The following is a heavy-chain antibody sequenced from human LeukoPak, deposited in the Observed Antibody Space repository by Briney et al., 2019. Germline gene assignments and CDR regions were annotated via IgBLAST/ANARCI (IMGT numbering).Heavy chain of an antibody. V-gene: IGHV3-23*01. CDR3: AKDRVDGSGSQFDS. CDR2: ITGSGALT. J-gene: IGHJ4*02. Sequence: GGSLRLSRAASGFTLSNYAMTWVRQAPGKGLEWVSSITGSGALTYYADSVKGRFTISKDNAMDTLFLQMNSLRADDTAVYYCAKDRVDGSGSQFDSWGQGSLVTVSS. D-gene: IGHD3-10*01. CDR1: GFTLSNYA.